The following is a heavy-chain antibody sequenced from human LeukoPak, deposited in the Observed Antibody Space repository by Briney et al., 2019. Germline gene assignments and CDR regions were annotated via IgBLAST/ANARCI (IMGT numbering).Heavy chain of an antibody. Sequence: GSVTVSCKASGYTYTCYGISGVRQAPGQGRAGMGWISAYNSKTNDARMLKGRATMSTDTSTSTAYMELRSLRSDGTAVYDCARDGIAAAGNLNYYGKEVWGQGTTVTVSS. CDR2: ISAYNSKT. D-gene: IGHD6-13*01. J-gene: IGHJ6*02. CDR1: GYTYTCYG. CDR3: ARDGIAAAGNLNYYGKEV. V-gene: IGHV1-18*01.